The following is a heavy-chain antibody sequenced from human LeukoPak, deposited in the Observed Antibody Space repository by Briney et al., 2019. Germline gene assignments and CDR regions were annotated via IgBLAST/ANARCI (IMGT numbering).Heavy chain of an antibody. V-gene: IGHV1-69*01. CDR2: IIPIFGTA. J-gene: IGHJ6*02. Sequence: AASVKVSCKASGGTFSSYAISWVRQAPGQRLEWMGGIIPIFGTANYAQKFQGRVTITADDATSTAYMELSSLRSEDTAVYYCARDRDYYDSSGYAIRYYYYGMDVWGQGTTVTVSS. CDR3: ARDRDYYDSSGYAIRYYYYGMDV. D-gene: IGHD3-22*01. CDR1: GGTFSSYA.